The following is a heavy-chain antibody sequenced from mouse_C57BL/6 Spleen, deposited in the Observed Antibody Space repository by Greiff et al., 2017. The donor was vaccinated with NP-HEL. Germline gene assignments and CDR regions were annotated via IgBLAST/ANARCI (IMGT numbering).Heavy chain of an antibody. D-gene: IGHD1-1*01. CDR3: TTSYYGSSYRYFDV. J-gene: IGHJ1*03. V-gene: IGHV14-4*01. Sequence: VQLQQSGAELVRPGASVKLSCTASGFNIKDDYMHWVKQRPEQGLEWIGWIDPENGDTEYASKFQGKATITADTSSNTAYLQLSSLTSEDTAVYYCTTSYYGSSYRYFDVWGTGTTVTVSS. CDR1: GFNIKDDY. CDR2: IDPENGDT.